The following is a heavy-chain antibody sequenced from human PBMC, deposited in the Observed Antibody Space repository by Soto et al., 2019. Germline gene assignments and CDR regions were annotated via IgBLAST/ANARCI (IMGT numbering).Heavy chain of an antibody. CDR1: GGSFSGYY. J-gene: IGHJ5*02. V-gene: IGHV4-34*01. CDR2: INHSGST. CDR3: ARGPGVLMVYAMIGLYNWFDP. Sequence: SETLSLTCAVYGGSFSGYYWSWIRQPPGKGLEWIGEINHSGSTNYNPSLKNRVTISVDTSKSQFSLKLSSVTAADTAVYYCARGPGVLMVYAMIGLYNWFDPWGQGTLVTVSS. D-gene: IGHD2-8*01.